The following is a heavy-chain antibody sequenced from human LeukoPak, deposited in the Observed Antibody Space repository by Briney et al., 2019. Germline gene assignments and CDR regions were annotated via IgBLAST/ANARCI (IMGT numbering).Heavy chain of an antibody. CDR3: AGGRRLLWFGGSFDY. CDR2: INHSGST. CDR1: GGSFSGYY. D-gene: IGHD3-10*01. J-gene: IGHJ4*02. Sequence: SSETLSLTCAVYGGSFSGYYWSWIRQPPGKGLEWIGEINHSGSTNYNPSLKSRVTISVDTSKNQFSLKLSSVTAADTAVYYCAGGRRLLWFGGSFDYWGQGTLVTVSS. V-gene: IGHV4-34*01.